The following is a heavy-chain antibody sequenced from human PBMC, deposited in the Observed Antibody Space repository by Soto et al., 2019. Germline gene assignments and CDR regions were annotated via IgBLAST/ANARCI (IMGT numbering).Heavy chain of an antibody. J-gene: IGHJ4*02. CDR3: ATQQDPWISPY. Sequence: NPSETLSLTCAVYGGSFSGYYWSWIRQPPGKGLEWIGEINHSGSTNYNPSLKSRVTISVDTSKNQLSLKLSSVTAADTAVYYCATQQDPWISPYWGQGTLVTVSS. CDR2: INHSGST. D-gene: IGHD2-2*03. V-gene: IGHV4-34*01. CDR1: GGSFSGYY.